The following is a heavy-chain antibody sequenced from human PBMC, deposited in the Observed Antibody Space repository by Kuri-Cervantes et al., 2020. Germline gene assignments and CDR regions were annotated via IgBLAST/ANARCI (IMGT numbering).Heavy chain of an antibody. CDR1: GFTFSSYA. CDR2: IWYDGSNK. CDR3: ARERYCSGGSCYYFDY. D-gene: IGHD2-15*01. J-gene: IGHJ4*02. V-gene: IGHV3-33*08. Sequence: GESLKIPCAASGFTFSSYAMHWVRQAPGKGLEWVAVIWYDGSNKYYANSVKGRFNISRDNSKNTLYLQMNSLRAENTAVYYCARERYCSGGSCYYFDYWGQGTLVTVSS.